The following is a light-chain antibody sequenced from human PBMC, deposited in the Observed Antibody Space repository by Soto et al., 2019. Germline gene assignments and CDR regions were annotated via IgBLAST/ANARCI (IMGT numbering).Light chain of an antibody. J-gene: IGKJ5*01. V-gene: IGKV3-11*01. CDR1: QSISNY. CDR3: QQRSAGVT. CDR2: DAS. Sequence: EIVLTQSPATLSLSPGERATLSCRASQSISNYLAWYQHKPGQAPRLLIYDASNRATATPPRFSGSGSGTDLTLTISSLEPEDFAVYYCQQRSAGVTFGQGTRLEI.